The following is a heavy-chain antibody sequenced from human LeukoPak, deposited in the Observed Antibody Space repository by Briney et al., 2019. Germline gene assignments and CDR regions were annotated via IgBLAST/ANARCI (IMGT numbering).Heavy chain of an antibody. CDR3: AKDHLRYCSGGSCYPDY. CDR2: ISYDGSNK. D-gene: IGHD2-15*01. J-gene: IGHJ4*02. V-gene: IGHV3-30*18. Sequence: GGSLRLSCAASGFTFSSYGMHWVRQAPGKGLEWVAAISYDGSNKYYADSVKGRFTISRDNSKNTLYLQMNSLRAEDTAVYCCAKDHLRYCSGGSCYPDYWGQGTLVTVSS. CDR1: GFTFSSYG.